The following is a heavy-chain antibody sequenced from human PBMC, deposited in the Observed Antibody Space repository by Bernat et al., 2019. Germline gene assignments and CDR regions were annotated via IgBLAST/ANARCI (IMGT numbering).Heavy chain of an antibody. V-gene: IGHV3-73*01. D-gene: IGHD1-26*01. CDR3: SRWGIVGAM. CDR2: NRSKANSYAT. CDR1: GFTFSGSA. Sequence: EVQLVNXGGGLVQPWWSLKLSFAASGFTFSGSAMHWVRQASGKGLEWVGLNRSKANSYATAYAASVKGRFTISRDDSKNTTYLQMNSLKNEDTAVYYCSRWGIVGAMWGQGTMVTVS. J-gene: IGHJ4*02.